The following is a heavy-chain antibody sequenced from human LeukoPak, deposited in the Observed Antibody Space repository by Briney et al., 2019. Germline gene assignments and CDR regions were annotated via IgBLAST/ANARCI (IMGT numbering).Heavy chain of an antibody. V-gene: IGHV3-53*01. CDR3: AKLKGWYGEGYFDY. CDR2: IYSGGTT. J-gene: IGHJ4*02. Sequence: PGGSLRLSCAASGFTVSSNYMSWVRQPPGKGLEWVSVIYSGGTTFYADSVKGRFTISRDNSKNTLHLQMNSLRADDTAVYYCAKLKGWYGEGYFDYWGQGTVVTVSS. D-gene: IGHD3-10*01. CDR1: GFTVSSNY.